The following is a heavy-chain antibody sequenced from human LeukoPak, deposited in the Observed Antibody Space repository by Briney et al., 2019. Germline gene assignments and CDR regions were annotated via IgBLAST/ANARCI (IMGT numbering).Heavy chain of an antibody. CDR2: IYSGGST. V-gene: IGHV3-66*01. J-gene: IGHJ4*02. CDR1: GFTVSSKY. D-gene: IGHD4/OR15-4a*01. Sequence: GGSLRLSYAASGFTVSSKYMSWVRQAPGKGLEWVSVIYSGGSTYYADSVKGRFAISRDNSKNTLYLQMNSLRAEDTAVYYCATGYGVALFDYWGQGTLVTVSS. CDR3: ATGYGVALFDY.